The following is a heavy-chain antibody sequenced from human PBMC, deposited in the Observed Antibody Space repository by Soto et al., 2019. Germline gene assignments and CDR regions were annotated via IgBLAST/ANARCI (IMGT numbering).Heavy chain of an antibody. J-gene: IGHJ4*02. CDR3: ARESRLRGYSYGYGY. D-gene: IGHD5-18*01. Sequence: ASVKVSCKASRYTFTSYYMHWVRQAPGQGLEWMGIINPSGGSTSYAQKFQGRVTMTRDTSTSTVYMELSSLRSEDTAVYYCARESRLRGYSYGYGYWGQGTLVTVSS. CDR1: RYTFTSYY. CDR2: INPSGGST. V-gene: IGHV1-46*03.